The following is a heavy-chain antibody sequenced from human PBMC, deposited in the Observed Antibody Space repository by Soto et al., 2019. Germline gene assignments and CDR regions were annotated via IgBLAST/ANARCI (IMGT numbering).Heavy chain of an antibody. D-gene: IGHD3-22*01. V-gene: IGHV3-21*01. J-gene: IGHJ4*02. CDR3: ARDLYDSSVRDY. Sequence: EVQLVESGGGLVKPGGSLRLSCAASGFTFSSYSMNWVRQAPGKGLEWVSSIRAVTSHIYNADSVKGRFTISRDNAKNTLYLQMDSLRAEDTAVYYCARDLYDSSVRDYWGQGTPVTVSS. CDR1: GFTFSSYS. CDR2: IRAVTSHI.